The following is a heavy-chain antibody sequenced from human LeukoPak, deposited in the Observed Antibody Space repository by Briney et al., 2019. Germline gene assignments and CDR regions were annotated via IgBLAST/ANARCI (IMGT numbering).Heavy chain of an antibody. Sequence: ASVKVSCKASGYTFTSYAMNWVRQAPGQGLEWMGWISAYNGNTNYAQKLQGRVTMTTDTSTSTAYMELRSLRSDDTAVYYCARGGTIFLWGAYNWFDPWGQGTLVTVSS. CDR1: GYTFTSYA. D-gene: IGHD3-9*01. CDR3: ARGGTIFLWGAYNWFDP. CDR2: ISAYNGNT. J-gene: IGHJ5*02. V-gene: IGHV1-18*01.